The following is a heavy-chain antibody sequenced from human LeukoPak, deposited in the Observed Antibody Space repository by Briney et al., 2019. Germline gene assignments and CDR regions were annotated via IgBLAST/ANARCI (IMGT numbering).Heavy chain of an antibody. J-gene: IGHJ6*02. CDR3: VSLDGVYYYHMDV. Sequence: PGGSLRLSCAASGFTFNRYWMHWVRQAPGKGLVWVSRISPDGNSATYADSVKGRFTISRDNAKNTLYLQMNSLRAEDSAVCYCVSLDGVYYYHMDVWGQGTTVIVSS. V-gene: IGHV3-74*03. CDR1: GFTFNRYW. D-gene: IGHD3/OR15-3a*01. CDR2: ISPDGNSA.